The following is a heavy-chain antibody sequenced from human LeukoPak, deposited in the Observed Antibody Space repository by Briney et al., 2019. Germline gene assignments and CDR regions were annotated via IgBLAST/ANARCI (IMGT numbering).Heavy chain of an antibody. V-gene: IGHV3-23*01. J-gene: IGHJ4*02. CDR2: ISGSGGST. Sequence: PGGSLRLSCAASGFTFSSYAMSWVRQAPGKGLEWVSAISGSGGSTYYADSVKGRFTISRDSSKNTLYLQMNSLRAEDTAIYYCAKTRNYDILTATEFDYWGQGTLVTVSS. CDR1: GFTFSSYA. CDR3: AKTRNYDILTATEFDY. D-gene: IGHD3-9*01.